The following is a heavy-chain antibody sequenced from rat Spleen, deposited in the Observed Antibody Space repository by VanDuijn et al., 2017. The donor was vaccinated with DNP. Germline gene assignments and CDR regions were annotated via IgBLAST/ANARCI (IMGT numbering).Heavy chain of an antibody. CDR2: ITSSGGST. V-gene: IGHV5-27*01. J-gene: IGHJ2*01. D-gene: IGHD1-6*01. CDR1: GFSFSDYY. CDR3: ARVSVYYGLEDY. Sequence: EVQLVESGGGLVQPGRSLKLSCAASGFSFSDYYMAWVRQVPGKGLEWVASITSSGGSTYYPDSVKGRFTISRDNAKNTLYLQMNSLRSEDTATYYCARVSVYYGLEDYWGQGVMVTVSS.